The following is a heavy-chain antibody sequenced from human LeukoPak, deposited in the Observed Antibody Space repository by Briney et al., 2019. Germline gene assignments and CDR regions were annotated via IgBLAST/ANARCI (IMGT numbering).Heavy chain of an antibody. CDR1: GFTFSSYG. J-gene: IGHJ5*02. Sequence: GRSLRLSCAASGFTFSSYGMHWVRQAPSKGLEWVACKSYDGSIKYYADSVKGRLTISRDNAKNSLYLQMNSLRAEDTAVYYCARRHYTWFDPWGQGTLVTVSS. CDR3: ARRHYTWFDP. V-gene: IGHV3-30*03. CDR2: KSYDGSIK.